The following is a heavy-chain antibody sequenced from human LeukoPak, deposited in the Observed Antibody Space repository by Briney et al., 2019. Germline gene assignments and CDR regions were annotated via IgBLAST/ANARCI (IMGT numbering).Heavy chain of an antibody. V-gene: IGHV1-46*01. CDR2: INPSGGST. CDR3: ARDLRFSDWYFDL. CDR1: GYTFTSYY. D-gene: IGHD3-3*01. J-gene: IGHJ2*01. Sequence: ASVKVSCKASGYTFTSYYMHWVRQAPGQGLEWMGIINPSGGSTNYAQKFQGRVTMTRDTSTGTVYMELSSLRSEDTAVYYCARDLRFSDWYFDLWGRGTLVTVSS.